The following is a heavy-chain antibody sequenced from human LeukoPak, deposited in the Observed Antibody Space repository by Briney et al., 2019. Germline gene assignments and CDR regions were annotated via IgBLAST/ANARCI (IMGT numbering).Heavy chain of an antibody. D-gene: IGHD4-17*01. CDR3: AKEGDYGYYFDY. V-gene: IGHV3-53*01. Sequence: GGSLRLSCAASGFTVSSNYMSWVRRAPGKGLEWVSVIYSGGSTYYADSVKGRFTISRDNSKNTLYLQMNSLRAEDTAVYYCAKEGDYGYYFDYWGQGTLVTVSS. CDR1: GFTVSSNY. CDR2: IYSGGST. J-gene: IGHJ4*02.